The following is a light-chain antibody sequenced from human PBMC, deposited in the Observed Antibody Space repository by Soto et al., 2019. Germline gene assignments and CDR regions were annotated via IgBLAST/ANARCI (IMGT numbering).Light chain of an antibody. CDR1: SSNIGAGFD. CDR2: SNN. V-gene: IGLV1-40*01. CDR3: QSCDSSLSAYV. J-gene: IGLJ1*01. Sequence: QSVLTQPPSVSGAPGQRVTISCTGSSSNIGAGFDVHWYQQLPGSAPKLLIYSNNNRPSGVPDRFSVSRSATSASLAITGLQAADEADYYCQSCDSSLSAYVFGTATKLTVL.